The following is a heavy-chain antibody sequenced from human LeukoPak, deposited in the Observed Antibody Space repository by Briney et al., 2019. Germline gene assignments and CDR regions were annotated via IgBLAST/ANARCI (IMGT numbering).Heavy chain of an antibody. D-gene: IGHD3-3*01. V-gene: IGHV3-74*01. CDR2: INTDGRVT. CDR3: ARDGNYDFWSADALDL. J-gene: IGHJ3*01. Sequence: GGSLRLSCAASEFTFSRYWMHWVRQAPGKGLVWVARINTDGRVTTYADFVKGRFIISRDNAKNTLYLEMNSLTGDDTAVYYCARDGNYDFWSADALDLWGQGTRVTVSS. CDR1: EFTFSRYW.